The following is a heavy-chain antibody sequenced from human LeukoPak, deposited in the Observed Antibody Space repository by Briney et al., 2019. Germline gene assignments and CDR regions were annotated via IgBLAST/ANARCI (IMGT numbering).Heavy chain of an antibody. V-gene: IGHV3-30*18. Sequence: GGSLRLPCAASGFTFSSYGMHWVRQAPGKGLEWVAVISYDGSNKYCADSVKGRFTISRDNSKNTLYLQMNSLRAEDAAVYYCAKAPLGRCTGVICYYIDYWGQGTLVTVSS. CDR3: AKAPLGRCTGVICYYIDY. CDR1: GFTFSSYG. D-gene: IGHD2-15*01. CDR2: ISYDGSNK. J-gene: IGHJ4*02.